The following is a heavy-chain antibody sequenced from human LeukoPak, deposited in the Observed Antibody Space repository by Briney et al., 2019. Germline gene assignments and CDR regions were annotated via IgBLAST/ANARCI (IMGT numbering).Heavy chain of an antibody. CDR2: TYYRSTWYN. CDR1: GDSVSSNSVT. D-gene: IGHD2-2*01. CDR3: ARRLTQYDCFDP. V-gene: IGHV6-1*01. Sequence: SQTLSPTCAISGDSVSSNSVTWNWIRQSPSRGLEWLGRTYYRSTWYNDYAVSVRGRITVNPDTSKNQFSLHLNSVTPEDAAVYYCARRLTQYDCFDPWGQGILVTVSS. J-gene: IGHJ5*02.